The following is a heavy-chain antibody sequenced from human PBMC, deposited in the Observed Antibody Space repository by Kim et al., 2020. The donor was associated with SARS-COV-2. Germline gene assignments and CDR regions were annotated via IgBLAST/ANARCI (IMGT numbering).Heavy chain of an antibody. D-gene: IGHD3-10*01. CDR3: ARDYYGDYYFDY. J-gene: IGHJ4*02. V-gene: IGHV3-21*01. Sequence: YSADSVKGRITISRDNAKNSLYLQMNSLRAEDTAVYYCARDYYGDYYFDYWGQGTLVTVSS.